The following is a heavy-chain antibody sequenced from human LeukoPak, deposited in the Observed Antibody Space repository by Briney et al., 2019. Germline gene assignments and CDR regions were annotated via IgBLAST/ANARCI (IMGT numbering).Heavy chain of an antibody. J-gene: IGHJ4*02. CDR3: ARLLAAAAAFDY. Sequence: SETLSLTCTVSGGSISSYYWSWIRQPPGKGLEWIGYIYYSGSTNYNPSLKSRVTISVDTSKNQFSLKLSSVTAADTAVYYCARLLAAAAAFDYWGQGTLVTVSS. D-gene: IGHD6-13*01. CDR1: GGSISSYY. V-gene: IGHV4-59*01. CDR2: IYYSGST.